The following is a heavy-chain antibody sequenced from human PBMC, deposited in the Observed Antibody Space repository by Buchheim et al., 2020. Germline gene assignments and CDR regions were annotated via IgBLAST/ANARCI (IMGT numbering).Heavy chain of an antibody. J-gene: IGHJ5*02. CDR2: IYISGST. CDR1: GGSISSGSYY. D-gene: IGHD2-15*01. CDR3: ARVGYCSGGSCYSFDWFDP. V-gene: IGHV4-61*02. Sequence: QVQLQESGPGLVKPSQTLSLTCTVSGGSISSGSYYWSWIRQPAGKGLEWIGRIYISGSTNYNPSLKSRVTISVDTSKTQFSLKLSSVTAADTAVYYCARVGYCSGGSCYSFDWFDPWGQGTL.